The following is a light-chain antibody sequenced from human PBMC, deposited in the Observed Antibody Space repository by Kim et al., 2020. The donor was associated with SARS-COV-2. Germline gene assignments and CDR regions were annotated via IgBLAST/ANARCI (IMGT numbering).Light chain of an antibody. V-gene: IGKV3-11*01. CDR3: QQRGNWPLT. Sequence: LSPGESATLSCRASQSVGSSFAWYKQKPGQAPRLLIYDAFSRATGIPARFSGSGSGTDFTLTISSLEPEDFAVYYCQQRGNWPLTFGQGTKVDIK. J-gene: IGKJ1*01. CDR1: QSVGSS. CDR2: DAF.